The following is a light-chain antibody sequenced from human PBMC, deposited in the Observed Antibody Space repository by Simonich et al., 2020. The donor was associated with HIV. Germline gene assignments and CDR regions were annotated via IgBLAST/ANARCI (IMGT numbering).Light chain of an antibody. Sequence: EIVMTQSPATLSVSPGERATLSCRASQSVSSNLAWYQQKPGQAPRLLIYGASTRATGIPARFSGSGSGTDFTLTISSLEPEDFAVYYCQQRSGWPPITFGQGTRLEIK. CDR2: GAS. J-gene: IGKJ5*01. CDR3: QQRSGWPPIT. V-gene: IGKV3-15*01. CDR1: QSVSSN.